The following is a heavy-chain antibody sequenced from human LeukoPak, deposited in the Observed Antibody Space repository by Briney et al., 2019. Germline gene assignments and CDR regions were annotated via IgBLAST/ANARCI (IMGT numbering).Heavy chain of an antibody. CDR2: IQQDGSEK. J-gene: IGHJ4*02. V-gene: IGHV3-7*01. CDR1: RFTFSSYW. CDR3: ARDARVVLDY. Sequence: GGSLRLSCAASRFTFSSYWMSWVRQAPGKGLEWVANIQQDGSEKYYVDSVKGRFTISRDNAKDSLYLRMNSLRAEDTAVYYCARDARVVLDYWGQGTLVTVSS. D-gene: IGHD2-2*01.